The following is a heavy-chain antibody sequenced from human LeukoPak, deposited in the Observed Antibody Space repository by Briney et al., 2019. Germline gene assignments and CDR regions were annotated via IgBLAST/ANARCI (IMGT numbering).Heavy chain of an antibody. V-gene: IGHV3-23*01. CDR3: IKEHDLWHEEGNWFDT. CDR1: GFTFSSYA. D-gene: IGHD3-3*01. J-gene: IGHJ5*02. CDR2: INDDTP. Sequence: GGSLRLSCAAAGFTFSSYAMSWVRQAPGKGLEWVSAINDDTPYYADSVKGRFTVSRDKSKDTLYLQLNSLRAEDTAIYYCIKEHDLWHEEGNWFDTWGQGVLVTVSS.